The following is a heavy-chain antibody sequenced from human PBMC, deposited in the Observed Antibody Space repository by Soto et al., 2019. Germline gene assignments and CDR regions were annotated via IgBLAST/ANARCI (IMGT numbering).Heavy chain of an antibody. V-gene: IGHV4-31*11. CDR2: IYYSGST. CDR1: GGSISSGGYS. Sequence: SETLSLTCAVSGGSISSGGYSWSWIRQPPGKGLEWIGYIYYSGSTYYNPSLKSRVTISVDTSKNQFSLKLSSVTAADTAVYYCARDSRYCSGGSCYERAFDYWGQGTLVTVSS. CDR3: ARDSRYCSGGSCYERAFDY. J-gene: IGHJ4*02. D-gene: IGHD2-15*01.